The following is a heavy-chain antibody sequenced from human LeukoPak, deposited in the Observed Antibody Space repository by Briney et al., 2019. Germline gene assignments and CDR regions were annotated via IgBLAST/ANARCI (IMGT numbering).Heavy chain of an antibody. CDR3: ARDHSSSCQLLDY. CDR1: GYTFTNYG. J-gene: IGHJ4*02. CDR2: RSAYNGDT. D-gene: IGHD6-13*01. V-gene: IGHV1-18*01. Sequence: ASVKISCKTSGYTFTNYGITWVRQAPGQGLEWMGWRSAYNGDTKYAQTLQGRVTMTTDTSTYTAYMELRNLRSDDTAMYYCARDHSSSCQLLDYWGQGTPVTVSS.